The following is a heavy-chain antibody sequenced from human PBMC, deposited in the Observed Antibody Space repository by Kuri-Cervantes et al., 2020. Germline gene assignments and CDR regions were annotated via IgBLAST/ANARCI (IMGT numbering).Heavy chain of an antibody. CDR2: IYSGGST. Sequence: GESLKISCAASGFTVSSNYMSWVRQAPGKGLEWVSVIYSGGSTYYADSVKGRFTISRDNSKNTLYLQMNSLRAEDTAVYYCARQKEQKLTHWWFDYWGQGTLVTVSS. D-gene: IGHD6-13*01. CDR3: ARQKEQKLTHWWFDY. J-gene: IGHJ4*02. V-gene: IGHV3-66*04. CDR1: GFTVSSNY.